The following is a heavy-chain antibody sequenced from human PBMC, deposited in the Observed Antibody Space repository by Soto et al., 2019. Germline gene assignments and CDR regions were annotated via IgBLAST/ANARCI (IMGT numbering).Heavy chain of an antibody. J-gene: IGHJ4*02. V-gene: IGHV3-53*01. CDR3: ARTVDTAMAYDY. D-gene: IGHD5-18*01. Sequence: GGSLRLSCAASGFTVSSNYMSWVRRAPGKGLEWVSVIYSGGSTYYADSVKGRFTISRDNSKNTLYLQMNSLRAEDTAVYYCARTVDTAMAYDYWGQGTLVTSPQ. CDR2: IYSGGST. CDR1: GFTVSSNY.